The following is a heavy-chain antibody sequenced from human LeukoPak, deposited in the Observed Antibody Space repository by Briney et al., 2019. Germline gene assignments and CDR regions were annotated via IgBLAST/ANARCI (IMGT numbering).Heavy chain of an antibody. D-gene: IGHD3-3*01. J-gene: IGHJ2*01. CDR2: ISGSGGST. CDR3: AKSPSFFGWYFDL. Sequence: PGGSLRLSCAASGFTFSSYAMSWGRQAPGKGLEWVSAISGSGGSTYYADSVKGRFTISRDNSKNTLYLQMNSLRAEDTAVYYCAKSPSFFGWYFDLWGRGTLVTVSS. V-gene: IGHV3-23*01. CDR1: GFTFSSYA.